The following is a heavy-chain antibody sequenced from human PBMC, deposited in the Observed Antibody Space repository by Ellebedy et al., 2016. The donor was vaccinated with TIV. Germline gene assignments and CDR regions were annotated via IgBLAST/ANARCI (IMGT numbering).Heavy chain of an antibody. CDR2: ISSSGYYI. V-gene: IGHV3-21*01. CDR1: GFTFSTYR. J-gene: IGHJ5*01. Sequence: GESLKISCAASGFTFSTYRMIWVRQAPGKGLEWVSSISSSGYYIFYADSVKGRFTISRDNAKNSLYLQMNSLRAEDTAVYSCARSAGSCSDTSCYNNWFDSWGQGALVTVSS. D-gene: IGHD2-2*01. CDR3: ARSAGSCSDTSCYNNWFDS.